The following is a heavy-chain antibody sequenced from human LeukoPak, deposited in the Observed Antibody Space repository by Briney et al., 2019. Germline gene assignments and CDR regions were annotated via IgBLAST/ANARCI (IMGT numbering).Heavy chain of an antibody. J-gene: IGHJ4*02. V-gene: IGHV3-74*01. CDR3: ARDGCSSTSCLDY. CDR1: GFTFSSYW. CDR2: INSDGSST. D-gene: IGHD2-2*01. Sequence: RGSLRLSCAASGFTFSSYWMHWVRQAPGKGLLWVSRINSDGSSTSYADSVKGRFTISRDNAKNTLYLQMNSLRAEDTAVYYCARDGCSSTSCLDYWGQGTLVTVSS.